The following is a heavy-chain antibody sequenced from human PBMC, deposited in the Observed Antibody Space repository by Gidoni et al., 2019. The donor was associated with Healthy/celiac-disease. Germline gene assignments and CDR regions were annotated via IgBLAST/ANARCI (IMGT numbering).Heavy chain of an antibody. CDR2: IFSNDEN. J-gene: IGHJ3*02. CDR3: ARMLNYDILTGYFPFAFDI. CDR1: GFSLSNARLG. V-gene: IGHV2-26*01. Sequence: QVTLRESGPVLVKPTETLTLTCTVSGFSLSNARLGVSGIRQPPGKALEWLAHIFSNDENSYSTSLKSRLTISKDTSKSQVVLTMTNMDPVDTATYYCARMLNYDILTGYFPFAFDIWGQGTMVTVSS. D-gene: IGHD3-9*01.